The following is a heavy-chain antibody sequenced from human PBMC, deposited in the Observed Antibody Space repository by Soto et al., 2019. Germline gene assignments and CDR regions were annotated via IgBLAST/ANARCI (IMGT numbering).Heavy chain of an antibody. CDR1: GFTFSSYG. V-gene: IGHV3-33*01. CDR3: ARNWGIAAAGTRYCDY. Sequence: GGSLRLSCAASGFTFSSYGMHWVRQAPGKGLEWVAVIWYDGSNKYYADSVKGRFTISRDNSKNTLYLQMNSLRAEDTAVYYCARNWGIAAAGTRYCDYWDQGTLVTVSS. J-gene: IGHJ4*02. CDR2: IWYDGSNK. D-gene: IGHD6-13*01.